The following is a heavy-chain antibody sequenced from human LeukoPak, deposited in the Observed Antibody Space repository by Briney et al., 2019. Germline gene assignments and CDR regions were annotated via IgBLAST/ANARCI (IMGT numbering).Heavy chain of an antibody. CDR1: GFTFSSYG. V-gene: IGHV3-33*01. D-gene: IGHD3-9*01. J-gene: IGHJ4*02. CDR3: ARDQRYFDWLSGPDY. CDR2: IWYDGSNK. Sequence: GGSLRLSCAVSGFTFSSYGMHWVRQAPGKGLEWVAVIWYDGSNKYYADSVKGRFTISRDNSKNTLYLQMNSLRAEDTAVYYCARDQRYFDWLSGPDYWGQGTLVTVSS.